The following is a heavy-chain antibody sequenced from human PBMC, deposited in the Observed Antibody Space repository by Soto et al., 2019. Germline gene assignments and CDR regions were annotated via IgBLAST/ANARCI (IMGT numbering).Heavy chain of an antibody. CDR2: IYYSGST. Sequence: QVQLQESGPGLVKPSQTLSLTCTVSGGSISSGGYYWSWIRQHPGKGLEWIGYIYYSGSTYYNPSLTSRVTISVDTSKNQFSLKLSSVTAADTAVYYCARGPLPPTMIPVSAFDYWGQGTLVTVSS. CDR1: GGSISSGGYY. J-gene: IGHJ4*02. CDR3: ARGPLPPTMIPVSAFDY. V-gene: IGHV4-31*03. D-gene: IGHD3-22*01.